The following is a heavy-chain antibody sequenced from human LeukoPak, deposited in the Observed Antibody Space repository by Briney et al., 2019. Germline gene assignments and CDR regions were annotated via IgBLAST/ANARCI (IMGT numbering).Heavy chain of an antibody. D-gene: IGHD3-10*01. Sequence: GASVKVSCKASGYTFTGYYMHWVRQAPGQGLEWMGWINPNSGGTNYAQKLQGRVTMTTDTSTSTAYMELRSLRSDDTAVYYCARAGGSGSPLFDYWGQGTLVTVSS. J-gene: IGHJ4*02. CDR3: ARAGGSGSPLFDY. CDR2: INPNSGGT. V-gene: IGHV1-2*02. CDR1: GYTFTGYY.